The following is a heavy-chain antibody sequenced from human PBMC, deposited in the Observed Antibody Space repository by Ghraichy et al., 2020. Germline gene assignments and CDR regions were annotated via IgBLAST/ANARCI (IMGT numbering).Heavy chain of an antibody. CDR1: GGTFSSYA. CDR3: ARGRGAITFGGVIGPSFDY. J-gene: IGHJ4*02. V-gene: IGHV1-69*06. Sequence: SVKVSCKASGGTFSSYAISWVRQAPGQGLEWMGGIIPIFGTANYAQKFQGRVTITADKSTSTAYMELSSLRSEDTAVYYCARGRGAITFGGVIGPSFDYWGQGTLVTVSS. D-gene: IGHD3-16*02. CDR2: IIPIFGTA.